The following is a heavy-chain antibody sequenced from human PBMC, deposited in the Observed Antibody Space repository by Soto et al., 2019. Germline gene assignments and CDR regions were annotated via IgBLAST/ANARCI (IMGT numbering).Heavy chain of an antibody. CDR1: GYTFTGYY. D-gene: IGHD6-6*01. Sequence: ASVKVSCKASGYTFTGYYMHWVRQAPGQGLEWMGWINPNSGGTNYAQKFQGRVTMTRDTSISTAYMELSRLRSDDTAVYYCARSPTYYSSSFGTNHYWGQGTLVTVSS. CDR3: ARSPTYYSSSFGTNHY. CDR2: INPNSGGT. J-gene: IGHJ4*02. V-gene: IGHV1-2*02.